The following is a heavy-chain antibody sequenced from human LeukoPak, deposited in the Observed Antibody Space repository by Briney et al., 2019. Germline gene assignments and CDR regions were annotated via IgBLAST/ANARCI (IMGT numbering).Heavy chain of an antibody. CDR1: GFTFSSYW. D-gene: IGHD6-6*01. V-gene: IGHV3-30*03. J-gene: IGHJ4*02. Sequence: GGSLRLSCAASGFTFSSYWMHWVRQAPGKGLEWVAVISYDESNKYYADSVKGRLTISRDNSKNTLYLQMHSLRAEDTALYYCARETGSSVGSTDFDYWGQGTLVTVS. CDR3: ARETGSSVGSTDFDY. CDR2: ISYDESNK.